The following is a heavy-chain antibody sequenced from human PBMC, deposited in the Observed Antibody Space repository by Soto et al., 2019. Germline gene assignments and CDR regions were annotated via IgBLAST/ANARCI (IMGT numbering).Heavy chain of an antibody. J-gene: IGHJ4*02. D-gene: IGHD6-19*01. CDR1: GGSSGSYH. Sequence: SETLSVTGTVSGGSSGSYHWSWVRQPAGKGLEWIGRIYVSGSTDYNPSLTSRVTMSVDTSKNQFSLKVKSVTAADTAVYYCVRSGSRDSWLADFWGQGSLVTVSS. V-gene: IGHV4-4*07. CDR2: IYVSGST. CDR3: VRSGSRDSWLADF.